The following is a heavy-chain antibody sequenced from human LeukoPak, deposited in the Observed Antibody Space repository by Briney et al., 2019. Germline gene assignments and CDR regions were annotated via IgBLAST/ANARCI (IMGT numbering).Heavy chain of an antibody. CDR2: ISSSTK. D-gene: IGHD6-19*01. CDR1: GFTFSSYS. Sequence: SGGSLRLSCAASGFTFSSYSMNWVRQAPGKGLEWISHISSSTKYYADSVKGRLTISRDNAKNSLYLQMNSLRAEDTAVYYCARDEYTSGWSFDYWGQGTLVTVSS. CDR3: ARDEYTSGWSFDY. J-gene: IGHJ4*02. V-gene: IGHV3-48*01.